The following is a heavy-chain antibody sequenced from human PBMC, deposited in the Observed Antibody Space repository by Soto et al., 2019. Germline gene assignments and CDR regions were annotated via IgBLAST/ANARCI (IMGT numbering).Heavy chain of an antibody. CDR3: ARESTITHFDH. CDR1: DFVSYDYP. V-gene: IGHV3-30-3*01. J-gene: IGHJ4*02. CDR2: VSHDGTKE. D-gene: IGHD5-12*01. Sequence: GGSLRLSCAASDFVSYDYPIHWVRQAPGKGLEWVAVVSHDGTKEYYSDSVKGRFSISRDNSNNTAFLQMNSLRAEDTAIYYCARESTITHFDHWGQGTLVTVSS.